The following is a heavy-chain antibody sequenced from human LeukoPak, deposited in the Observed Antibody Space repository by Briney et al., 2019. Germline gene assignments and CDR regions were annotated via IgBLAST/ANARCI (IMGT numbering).Heavy chain of an antibody. J-gene: IGHJ4*02. V-gene: IGHV3-69-1*01. CDR2: INSDGTT. CDR3: ARGGSYSCLDY. D-gene: IGHD3-10*01. CDR1: GFTFSSYA. Sequence: KSGGSLRLSCAASGFTFSSYAMSWVRQAPGKGLVWVSRINSDGTTYYADFVRGRFTISRDNAKKSLYLQMNSLTVEDTAVYYCARGGSYSCLDYWGQGTLVTVSS.